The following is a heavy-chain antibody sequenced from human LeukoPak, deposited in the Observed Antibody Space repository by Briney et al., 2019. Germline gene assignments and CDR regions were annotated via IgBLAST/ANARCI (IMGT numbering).Heavy chain of an antibody. CDR1: GFTFSEYW. V-gene: IGHV3-7*01. D-gene: IGHD1-1*01. CDR3: VQGWRDN. CDR2: IKQDSSEK. Sequence: PGGSLGLSCAASGFTFSEYWMSWVRQAPGEGLEWVANIKQDSSEKYYVDSVKGRFTISRDNAKNSLYLQLNTLRAEDTAVYYCVQGWRDNWGQGTLVTVSS. J-gene: IGHJ4*02.